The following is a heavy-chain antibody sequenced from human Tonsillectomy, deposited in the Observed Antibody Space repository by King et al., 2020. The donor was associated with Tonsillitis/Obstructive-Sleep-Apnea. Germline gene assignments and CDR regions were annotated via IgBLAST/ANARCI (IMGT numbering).Heavy chain of an antibody. Sequence: VQLVESGGGVVRPGGSLRLSCAASGFTIDDHGMSWVRQVPGKGLEWCSGISWYGDSTGYAASVKGRFTISKDNAKKSLYLQMNSLRGEDTALYYCARDDDYSNYNYFDPWGQGTLVTVSS. CDR1: GFTIDDHG. CDR2: ISWYGDST. V-gene: IGHV3-20*04. CDR3: ARDDDYSNYNYFDP. D-gene: IGHD4-11*01. J-gene: IGHJ5*02.